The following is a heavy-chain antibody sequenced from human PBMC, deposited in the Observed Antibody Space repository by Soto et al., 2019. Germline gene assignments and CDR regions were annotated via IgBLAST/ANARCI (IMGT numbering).Heavy chain of an antibody. CDR3: AREHRGVRTWSYYYYGIVV. Sequence: GGSLRLSCAASGFTFSSYSMNWVRQAPGKGLEWVSYIISSSSTIYYADSVKGRFTISRDNAKNSLYLQMNSLRDEDTAVYYCAREHRGVRTWSYYYYGIVVWGQGTTFTVSS. D-gene: IGHD3-10*01. J-gene: IGHJ6*02. CDR2: IISSSSTI. CDR1: GFTFSSYS. V-gene: IGHV3-48*02.